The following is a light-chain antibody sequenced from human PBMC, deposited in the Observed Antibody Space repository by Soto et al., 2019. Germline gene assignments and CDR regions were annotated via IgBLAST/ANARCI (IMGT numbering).Light chain of an antibody. V-gene: IGKV2-28*01. Sequence: IVITQSPLSLPVTPGEPASISCRSSESLLHSNGYNYLDWYLQKPGQSPQLLIYLGSNRASGVPDRFSGSGSGTDFTLSISKVEAGDVGVYYCMQALQAPITVGQGTRLEI. CDR3: MQALQAPIT. J-gene: IGKJ5*01. CDR1: ESLLHSNGYNY. CDR2: LGS.